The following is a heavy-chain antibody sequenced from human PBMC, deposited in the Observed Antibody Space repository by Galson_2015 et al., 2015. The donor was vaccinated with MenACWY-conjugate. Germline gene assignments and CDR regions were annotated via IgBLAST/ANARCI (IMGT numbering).Heavy chain of an antibody. CDR3: ARDDRGLRF. CDR1: GDSISPYY. J-gene: IGHJ6*04. D-gene: IGHD3-3*01. Sequence: ETLSLTCTVSGDSISPYYWSWVRQFPGEGLEWIAYIHYTGRTEYSPSVESRATISVDTSQNQFSLKMSPVTAADTAVYYCARDDRGLRFWGKGTTVIVSS. CDR2: IHYTGRT. V-gene: IGHV4-59*01.